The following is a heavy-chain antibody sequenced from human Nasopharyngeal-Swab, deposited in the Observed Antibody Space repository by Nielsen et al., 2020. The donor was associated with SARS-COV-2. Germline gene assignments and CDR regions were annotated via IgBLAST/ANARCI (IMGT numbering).Heavy chain of an antibody. J-gene: IGHJ6*02. CDR2: IKQSGSGQ. CDR3: AKDIGITIFGVVPWTGGGMDV. V-gene: IGHV3-7*01. D-gene: IGHD3-3*01. Sequence: GESLKISCAASGFTFSSYWMSWVRQAPGKGLEWVAHIKQSGSGQYYVDSVKGRFTISRDNAKNSLSLQMNSLRAEDTAVYYCAKDIGITIFGVVPWTGGGMDVWGQGTTVTVSS. CDR1: GFTFSSYW.